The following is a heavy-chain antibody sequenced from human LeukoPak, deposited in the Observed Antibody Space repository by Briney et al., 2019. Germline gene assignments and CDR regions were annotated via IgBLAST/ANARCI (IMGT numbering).Heavy chain of an antibody. CDR1: GGSISGYY. CDR3: ARNDVWSGYYNY. D-gene: IGHD3-3*01. Sequence: SETLSLTCTVSGGSISGYYWSWIRQPPGKGLAWIGYIHYSGSTNYNPSLKSRVTISVDTSKNQFSLKLSSVTAADTAVYYCARNDVWSGYYNYWGQGTVVTVSS. J-gene: IGHJ4*02. CDR2: IHYSGST. V-gene: IGHV4-59*01.